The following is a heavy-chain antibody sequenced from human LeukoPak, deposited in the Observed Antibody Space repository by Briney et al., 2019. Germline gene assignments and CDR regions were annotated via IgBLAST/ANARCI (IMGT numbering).Heavy chain of an antibody. V-gene: IGHV4-39*07. CDR2: IYYSGST. CDR3: ARRGYYDSRAYYYYYMDV. D-gene: IGHD3-22*01. CDR1: GGSISSSNYY. J-gene: IGHJ6*03. Sequence: SETLSLTCTVSGGSISSSNYYWGWIRQPPGKGLEWIGSIYYSGSTNYNPSLKSRVTISVDTSKNQFSLKLSSVTAADTAVYYCARRGYYDSRAYYYYYMDVWGKGTTVTVSS.